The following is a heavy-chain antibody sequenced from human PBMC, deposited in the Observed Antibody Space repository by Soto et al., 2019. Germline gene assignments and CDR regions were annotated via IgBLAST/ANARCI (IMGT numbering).Heavy chain of an antibody. D-gene: IGHD2-21*02. Sequence: SETLSLTCIVSGESISISSYYWGWILQPPGKGLEWIGSIYHSGRTYYNPSFKSRVTISIDTSKNQFSLKLSSVTATDTAVYYCARQRTTVVTQAYFDHWGQGALVTVSS. V-gene: IGHV4-39*01. J-gene: IGHJ4*02. CDR3: ARQRTTVVTQAYFDH. CDR2: IYHSGRT. CDR1: GESISISSYY.